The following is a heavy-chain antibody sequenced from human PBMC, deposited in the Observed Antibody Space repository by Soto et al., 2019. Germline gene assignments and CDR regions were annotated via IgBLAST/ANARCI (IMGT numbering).Heavy chain of an antibody. Sequence: VHLQQWGAGLLRPSETLSLTCTVSGESFSGYYWSWIRQSPEKGLEWIGEVYDSGETKYNPSLKSRVTISEDPSKNQFSLRMSSMTAADTAVYYCAIGFSNSITTRLDSWGQGPLVNVSS. CDR1: GESFSGYY. CDR3: AIGFSNSITTRLDS. V-gene: IGHV4-34*01. D-gene: IGHD4-4*01. J-gene: IGHJ4*02. CDR2: VYDSGET.